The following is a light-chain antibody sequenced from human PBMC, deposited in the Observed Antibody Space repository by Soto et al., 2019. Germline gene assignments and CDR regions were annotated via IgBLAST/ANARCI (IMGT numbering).Light chain of an antibody. J-gene: IGLJ2*01. V-gene: IGLV2-14*01. CDR2: EVS. Sequence: QSALTQVASVSGSPGQSLTISCTGTSSDVGGYNYVSWYQHHPGKAPRLLIYEVSNRPSGVSNRFSGSKSGNTASLTISGLQAEDEANYYCGSYATGSTLVVFGGGTKLTVL. CDR3: GSYATGSTLVV. CDR1: SSDVGGYNY.